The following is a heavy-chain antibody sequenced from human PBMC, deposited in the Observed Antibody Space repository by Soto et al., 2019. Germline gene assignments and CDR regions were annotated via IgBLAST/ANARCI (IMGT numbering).Heavy chain of an antibody. D-gene: IGHD6-19*01. CDR3: ARGGSGGNFDY. CDR2: IIPIFGTA. J-gene: IGHJ4*02. CDR1: GGTSSSYA. Sequence: ASVKVSCKASGGTSSSYAISWVRQAPGQGLEWMGGIIPIFGTANYAQKFQGRVTITADESTSTAYMELSSLRSEDTAVYYCARGGSGGNFDYWGKGTLVTVSS. V-gene: IGHV1-69*13.